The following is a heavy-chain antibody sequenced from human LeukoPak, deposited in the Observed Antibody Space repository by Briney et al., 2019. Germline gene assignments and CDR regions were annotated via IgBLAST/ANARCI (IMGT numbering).Heavy chain of an antibody. V-gene: IGHV1-2*02. D-gene: IGHD6-19*01. Sequence: EASVKVSCKASGYTFTGYYMHWVRQAPGQGLEWMGWINPNSGGTNYAQKFQGRVTMTRDTSISTAYMELSRLRSDDTAVYYCARGSQYSSGWTRVGFQHWGQGTLVTVSS. CDR1: GYTFTGYY. J-gene: IGHJ1*01. CDR3: ARGSQYSSGWTRVGFQH. CDR2: INPNSGGT.